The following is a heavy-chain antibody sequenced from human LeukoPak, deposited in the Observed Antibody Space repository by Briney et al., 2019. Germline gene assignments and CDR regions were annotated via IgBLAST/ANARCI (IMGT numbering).Heavy chain of an antibody. CDR2: IGYDGSQK. J-gene: IGHJ4*02. CDR1: GFTLSSYY. CDR3: AREYFPPGLLTIVFDN. D-gene: IGHD3-9*01. Sequence: PGGSLRLSCAASGFTLSSYYMSWVRQAPGKGLEWMANIGYDGSQKNYEDSLKGRVTISRDNAKNSVYLQMNNLRAEETAVYYCAREYFPPGLLTIVFDNWGQGTLVTVSS. V-gene: IGHV3-7*01.